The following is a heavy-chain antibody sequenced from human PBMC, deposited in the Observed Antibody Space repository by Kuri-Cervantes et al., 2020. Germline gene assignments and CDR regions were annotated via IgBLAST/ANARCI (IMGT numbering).Heavy chain of an antibody. J-gene: IGHJ4*02. D-gene: IGHD3-22*01. Sequence: SVKVSCKASGGTFSSYAISWVRQAPGQGHEWMGGIIPIFGTANYAQKFQGRVTITTDESTSTAYMELSSLRSEDTAVYYCARSLHPRTPGYYDSSGYYYVLGYWGQGTLVTVSS. CDR2: IIPIFGTA. V-gene: IGHV1-69*05. CDR3: ARSLHPRTPGYYDSSGYYYVLGY. CDR1: GGTFSSYA.